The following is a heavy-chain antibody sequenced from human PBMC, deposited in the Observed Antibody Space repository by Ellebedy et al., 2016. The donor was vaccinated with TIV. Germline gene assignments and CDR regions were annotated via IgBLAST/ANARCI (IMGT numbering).Heavy chain of an antibody. V-gene: IGHV3-21*01. CDR3: AGDGSEWSRDY. Sequence: GGSLRLSXAASGFTFNIAGMTWVRQAPGKGLEWVATIVFSGTATYYSDSVKGRFIISRDNAKNSLFLQMNSLGVEDTAVYYCAGDGSEWSRDYWGQGTLVTVSS. CDR2: IVFSGTAT. D-gene: IGHD3-3*01. CDR1: GFTFNIAG. J-gene: IGHJ4*02.